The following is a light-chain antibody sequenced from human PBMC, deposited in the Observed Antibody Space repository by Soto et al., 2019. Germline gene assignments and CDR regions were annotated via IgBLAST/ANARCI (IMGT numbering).Light chain of an antibody. CDR3: QQYNNLLLT. CDR2: GAS. J-gene: IGKJ4*01. Sequence: EIMMKNSPSALSVSPGERATLSCRASQSVSSNLAWYQQKPGQAPRLLIYGASTRATGIPARFSGSGSGTEFTLTISSLQSEDFAVYYCQQYNNLLLTFGGGTKVDI. V-gene: IGKV3-15*01. CDR1: QSVSSN.